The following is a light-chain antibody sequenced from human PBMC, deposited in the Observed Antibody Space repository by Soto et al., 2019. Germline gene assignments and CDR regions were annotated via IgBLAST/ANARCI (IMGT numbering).Light chain of an antibody. J-gene: IGLJ1*01. CDR1: SGHSSYA. CDR2: LNSDGSH. CDR3: QTWGTGIHV. Sequence: QPVLTQSPSGSASLGASVKLICTLSSGHSSYAIAWHQQQPEKGPRYLMKLNSDGSHSKGDGIPDRFSGSSSGAERYLTISSLQSEDEADYYCQTWGTGIHVFGTGTKVTVL. V-gene: IGLV4-69*01.